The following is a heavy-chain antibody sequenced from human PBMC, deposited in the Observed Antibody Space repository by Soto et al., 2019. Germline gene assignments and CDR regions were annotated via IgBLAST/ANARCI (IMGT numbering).Heavy chain of an antibody. Sequence: ASVKVSCKASGYTFTNFCVTWVRRAPGQGLEWMGWISAYTDTPNYAQKFQGRVTMTIDTSTSTAYMELSSLRSEDTAVYYCARDKITMVRGVTYDAFDIWGQGTMVTVSS. J-gene: IGHJ3*02. CDR1: GYTFTNFC. V-gene: IGHV1-18*01. D-gene: IGHD3-10*01. CDR2: ISAYTDTP. CDR3: ARDKITMVRGVTYDAFDI.